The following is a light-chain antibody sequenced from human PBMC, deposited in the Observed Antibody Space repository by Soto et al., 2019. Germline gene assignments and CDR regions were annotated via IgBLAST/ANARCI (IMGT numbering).Light chain of an antibody. CDR3: LQHNSYPWT. CDR1: QDISKY. Sequence: DIQLAQSPSSLSASVGDRVTIPCQASQDISKYLNCYQQKPGKAPKRLIYAASSLQSGVPSRFSGSGSGTEFTLTISSLQPEDFATYYCLQHNSYPWTFGQGTKVDI. V-gene: IGKV1-17*01. J-gene: IGKJ1*01. CDR2: AAS.